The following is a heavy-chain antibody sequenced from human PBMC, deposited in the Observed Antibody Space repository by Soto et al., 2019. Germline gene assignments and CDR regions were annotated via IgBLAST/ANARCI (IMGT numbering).Heavy chain of an antibody. V-gene: IGHV3-23*01. J-gene: IGHJ4*02. CDR2: ISGSGGNT. D-gene: IGHD6-6*01. CDR3: AKSLAARPYDY. CDR1: GFTFSSYA. Sequence: GGSLRLSCAASGFTFSSYAMSWVRQAPGKGLEWVSAISGSGGNTYYADSVKGRFTISRDNSNNTLYLQMNSPRAEDTAVYYCAKSLAARPYDYWGQGTLVTVSS.